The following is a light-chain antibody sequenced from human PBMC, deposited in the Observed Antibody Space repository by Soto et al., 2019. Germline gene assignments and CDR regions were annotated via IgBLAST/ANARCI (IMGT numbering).Light chain of an antibody. Sequence: DIQMTQSPSSVSASVGDRVTITCRASQGISSWLAWYQQKPGKAPKLLIYAASSLQSGVPPRFSGSGSGTDFTLTISSLQSEDFAVYYCQQFHDWPMTFGPGTKVDIK. CDR1: QGISSW. CDR2: AAS. CDR3: QQFHDWPMT. J-gene: IGKJ3*01. V-gene: IGKV1-12*01.